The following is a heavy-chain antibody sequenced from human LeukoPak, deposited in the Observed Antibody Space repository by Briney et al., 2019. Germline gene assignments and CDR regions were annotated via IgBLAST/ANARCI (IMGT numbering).Heavy chain of an antibody. CDR1: GFTFSSYT. Sequence: PGGSLRLSCAASGFTFSSYTMNWVRQAPGKGLEWVSSISSTSSYIHYADSVKGRFTISRDSAKNSLYLQMDSLRAEDTAVYYCAKESSGWYYLDFWGQGTLVTVSS. CDR3: AKESSGWYYLDF. J-gene: IGHJ4*02. D-gene: IGHD6-19*01. V-gene: IGHV3-21*01. CDR2: ISSTSSYI.